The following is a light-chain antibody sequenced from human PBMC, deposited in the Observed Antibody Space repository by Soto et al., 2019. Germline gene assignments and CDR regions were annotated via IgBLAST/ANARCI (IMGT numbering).Light chain of an antibody. V-gene: IGKV1-39*01. CDR3: QQSYRTPYP. CDR2: AAS. Sequence: DIQMTQSPSSLSASVGERVTITCRANQSISSYLNWYQQKPGKAPKLLIYAASTLQRGVPLRFSGSGSGTDFTLTIRSLQLDDFATYYCQQSYRTPYPFGQGTKVDIK. CDR1: QSISSY. J-gene: IGKJ2*01.